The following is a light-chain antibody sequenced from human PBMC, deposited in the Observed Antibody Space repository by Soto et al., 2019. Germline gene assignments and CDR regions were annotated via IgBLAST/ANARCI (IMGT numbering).Light chain of an antibody. CDR3: HHYDAALWT. V-gene: IGKV3-20*01. CDR2: GAS. Sequence: EIVLTQSPGALSLSPGERVTLSCRASQTLTSRYLSWYQQKLGQSPRLLIYGASIRAPGIPDRFSGSGSGTDFTLTISRLEAEDFAMYYCHHYDAALWTFGQGTKIEIK. CDR1: QTLTSRY. J-gene: IGKJ1*01.